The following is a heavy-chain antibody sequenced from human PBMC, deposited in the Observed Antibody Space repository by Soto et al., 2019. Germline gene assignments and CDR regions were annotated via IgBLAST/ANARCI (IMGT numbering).Heavy chain of an antibody. J-gene: IGHJ6*02. CDR3: ARGLEYDSSGYYYLRSPYYYYYGMDV. Sequence: ASVKVSCKASGYTFTSYGISWVRQAPGQGLEWMGWISAYNGNTNYAQKLQCRVTMTTDTSTSTAYMELRSLRSDDTAVYYCARGLEYDSSGYYYLRSPYYYYYGMDVWGQGTTVTVSS. D-gene: IGHD3-22*01. V-gene: IGHV1-18*04. CDR2: ISAYNGNT. CDR1: GYTFTSYG.